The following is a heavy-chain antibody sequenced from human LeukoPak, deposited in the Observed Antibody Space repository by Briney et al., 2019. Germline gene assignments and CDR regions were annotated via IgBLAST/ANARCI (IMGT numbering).Heavy chain of an antibody. V-gene: IGHV4-59*01. CDR3: ARGPGQFVRTPPRGWFDP. Sequence: PSETLSLTCTVSGGSISNYNWSWLRQPPGKGLEWIRFTYYSGSTNYHPPLKSRVTITETSSNKQFTQKGSSVTPADTAVYYCARGPGQFVRTPPRGWFDPWGQGTLVTVSS. J-gene: IGHJ5*02. CDR1: GGSISNYN. CDR2: TYYSGST. D-gene: IGHD6-6*01.